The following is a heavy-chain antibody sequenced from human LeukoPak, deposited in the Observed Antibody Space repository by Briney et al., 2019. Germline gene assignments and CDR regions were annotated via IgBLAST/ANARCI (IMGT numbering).Heavy chain of an antibody. V-gene: IGHV1-8*03. J-gene: IGHJ4*02. Sequence: ASVKVSCKASGYTFTSYDINWVRQATGQGLEWMGWMNPNSGNTGYAQKFQGRVTITRNTSISTAYMELSSLRSEDTAVYYYARGGDDYGDYDYWGQGTLVTVSS. CDR1: GYTFTSYD. CDR2: MNPNSGNT. D-gene: IGHD4-17*01. CDR3: ARGGDDYGDYDY.